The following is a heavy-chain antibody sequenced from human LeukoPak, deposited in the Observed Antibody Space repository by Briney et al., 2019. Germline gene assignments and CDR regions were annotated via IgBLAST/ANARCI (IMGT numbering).Heavy chain of an antibody. CDR3: ATYEVPTIVVVPAAILSAEYFQH. Sequence: PSETLSLTCTVSGGSISSYYWSWIRQPPGKGLEWIGYIYYSGSTNYNPSLKSRVTISVDTSKNQFSLKLSSVTAADTAVYYCATYEVPTIVVVPAAILSAEYFQHWGQGTLVTVSS. V-gene: IGHV4-59*12. CDR1: GGSISSYY. CDR2: IYYSGST. D-gene: IGHD2-2*02. J-gene: IGHJ1*01.